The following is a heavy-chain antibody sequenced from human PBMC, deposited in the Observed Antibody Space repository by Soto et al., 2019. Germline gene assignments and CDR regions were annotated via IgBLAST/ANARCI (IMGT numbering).Heavy chain of an antibody. Sequence: QVQLVQSGAEVKKPGASVKVSCKASGYTFISYGISWVRQAPGQGLEWMGWISAYNGNTNYAQKVQGRVTMTTDTSTSTDYMERRSLRSDDTAVYYCARDGYSYAPFGMDVWGQGTTVTVSS. CDR1: GYTFISYG. CDR2: ISAYNGNT. J-gene: IGHJ6*02. V-gene: IGHV1-18*01. CDR3: ARDGYSYAPFGMDV. D-gene: IGHD5-18*01.